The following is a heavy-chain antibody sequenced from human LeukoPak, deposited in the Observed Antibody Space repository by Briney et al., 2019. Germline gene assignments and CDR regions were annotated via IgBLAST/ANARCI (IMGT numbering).Heavy chain of an antibody. D-gene: IGHD2-2*01. CDR3: ARVGCSSTSCYYSGFDH. CDR2: ISSSGSTI. CDR1: GFTFSSYE. V-gene: IGHV3-48*03. J-gene: IGHJ4*02. Sequence: GGSLRLSCAASGFTFSSYEMTWVRQAPGKGLEWVSYISSSGSTIYYADSVKGRFTISRDNAKNSLYLQMNSLRAEDTAVYYCARVGCSSTSCYYSGFDHWGQGTLVTVSS.